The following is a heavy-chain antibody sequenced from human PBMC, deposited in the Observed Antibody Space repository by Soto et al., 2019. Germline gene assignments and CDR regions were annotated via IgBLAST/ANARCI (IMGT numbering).Heavy chain of an antibody. J-gene: IGHJ3*02. CDR3: AILSYGDYDDAFDI. V-gene: IGHV3-21*01. D-gene: IGHD4-17*01. CDR2: ITSSSSYI. CDR1: GFTFSSYS. Sequence: EVQLVESGGGLVKPGGSLRLSCAASGFTFSSYSMNWVRQAPGKGLEWVSSITSSSSYIYYADSVKGRFTISRDNAKKSLYLQMNSLRAEDTAVYYCAILSYGDYDDAFDIWGQGTMVTVSP.